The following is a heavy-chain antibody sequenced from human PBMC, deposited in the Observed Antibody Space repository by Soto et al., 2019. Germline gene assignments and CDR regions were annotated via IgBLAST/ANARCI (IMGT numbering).Heavy chain of an antibody. D-gene: IGHD1-20*01. CDR1: GYSFTSYW. Sequence: GESLKISCKGSGYSFTSYWISWVRQMPGKGLEWMGRIDPSDSYTNYSPSFQGHVTISADKSISTAYLQWSSLKASDTAVYYCARVDFNRNADHGMDVWGQGTTVTVSS. V-gene: IGHV5-10-1*01. CDR2: IDPSDSYT. J-gene: IGHJ6*02. CDR3: ARVDFNRNADHGMDV.